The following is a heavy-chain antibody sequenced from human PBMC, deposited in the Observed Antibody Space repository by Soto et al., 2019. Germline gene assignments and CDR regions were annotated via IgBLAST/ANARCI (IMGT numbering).Heavy chain of an antibody. D-gene: IGHD3-16*01. J-gene: IGHJ4*02. V-gene: IGHV1-8*01. CDR1: GYTFSTYD. CDR2: VNANSGNA. CDR3: ARGWGRWPLVKPGDY. Sequence: QVQLVQSGAEVRWPGASVKVSCEASGYTFSTYDINWVRQAPGQGLEWMGWVNANSGNAGYAQKFQGRVTMTTSSSIRTAYMELNSLRSADTAVYYCARGWGRWPLVKPGDYWGQGTLVTVSS.